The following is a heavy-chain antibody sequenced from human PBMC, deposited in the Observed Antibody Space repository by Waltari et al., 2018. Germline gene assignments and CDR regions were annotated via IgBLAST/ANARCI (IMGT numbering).Heavy chain of an antibody. D-gene: IGHD6-13*01. CDR2: IYYSGST. CDR1: GGSISSYY. Sequence: QVQLQESGPGLVKPSETLSLTCTVSGGSISSYYWSWIRQPPGKGLEWIGYIYYSGSTNYNPSLKCRVTISVDTSKNQFSLKLSSVTAADTAVYYCARDQGEAAAGTYYYYGMDVWGQGTTVTVSS. J-gene: IGHJ6*02. CDR3: ARDQGEAAAGTYYYYGMDV. V-gene: IGHV4-59*01.